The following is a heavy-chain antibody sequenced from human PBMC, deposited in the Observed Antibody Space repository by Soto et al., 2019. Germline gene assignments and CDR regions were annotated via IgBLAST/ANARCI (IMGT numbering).Heavy chain of an antibody. D-gene: IGHD3-10*01. CDR3: ATVRPTSYYYGSGSYYYFDY. Sequence: ASVKVSCKVSGYTLTELSMHWVRQAPGKGLESMGGFDPEDGETIYAQKFQGRVTMTEDTSTDTAYMELSSLRSEDTAVYYCATVRPTSYYYGSGSYYYFDYWGQGTLVTVSS. CDR2: FDPEDGET. V-gene: IGHV1-24*01. CDR1: GYTLTELS. J-gene: IGHJ4*02.